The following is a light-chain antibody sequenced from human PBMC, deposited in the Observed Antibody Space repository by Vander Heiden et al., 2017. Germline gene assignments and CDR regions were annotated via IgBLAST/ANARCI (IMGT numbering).Light chain of an antibody. Sequence: EIVLTQSPATLSLSPGERATLSCRASQSVSSYLAWYQQKPGQAPRLLIYDASNRATGIPARFSGSGSGTDFTLTMRSLEPEDFAVYYCQLRSNWPSITFGQGTRLEIK. CDR1: QSVSSY. CDR3: QLRSNWPSIT. CDR2: DAS. J-gene: IGKJ5*01. V-gene: IGKV3-11*01.